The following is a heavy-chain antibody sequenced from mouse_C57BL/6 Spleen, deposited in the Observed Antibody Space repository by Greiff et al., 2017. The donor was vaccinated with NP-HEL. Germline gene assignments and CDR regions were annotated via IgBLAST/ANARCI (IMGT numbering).Heavy chain of an antibody. CDR2: IDPENGDT. Sequence: EVQLQQSGAELVRPGASVKLSCTASGFNIKDDYMHWVKQRPEQGLEWIGWIDPENGDTEYASKFQGKATITADTSSNTAYLKLSSLTSEDTAVYYCTITTVEDYFDYWGQGTTLTVSS. CDR3: TITTVEDYFDY. D-gene: IGHD1-1*01. CDR1: GFNIKDDY. J-gene: IGHJ2*01. V-gene: IGHV14-4*01.